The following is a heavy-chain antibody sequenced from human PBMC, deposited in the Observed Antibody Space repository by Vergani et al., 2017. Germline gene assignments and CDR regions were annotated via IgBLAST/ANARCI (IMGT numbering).Heavy chain of an antibody. CDR3: ARDTXVVTRSYYYYYMYV. V-gene: IGHV1-2*02. D-gene: IGHD4-23*01. CDR1: GYTFTGYY. J-gene: IGHJ6*03. Sequence: QVQLVQSGAEVKKPGASVQVSCKASGYTFTGYYMHWVRQAPGQGLEWMGWINPNSGGTNYAQKFQGRVTMTRDTSISTAYMELSRLRSDDTAVYYCARDTXVVTRSYYYYYMYVWGKGTTVTVSS. CDR2: INPNSGGT.